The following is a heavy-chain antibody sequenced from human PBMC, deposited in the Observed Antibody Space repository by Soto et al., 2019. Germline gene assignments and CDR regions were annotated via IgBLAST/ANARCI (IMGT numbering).Heavy chain of an antibody. Sequence: ASVKVSCKASGYTFTHYYIHWVRQAPGQGREWMGIINPNGGITTYAQKFRAGFSMTRDTSTSTVYLELSSLRSEDSAVYYCATSVNSAMAFDYWGQGTLVTVSS. CDR2: INPNGGIT. J-gene: IGHJ4*02. CDR3: ATSVNSAMAFDY. D-gene: IGHD5-18*01. CDR1: GYTFTHYY. V-gene: IGHV1-46*01.